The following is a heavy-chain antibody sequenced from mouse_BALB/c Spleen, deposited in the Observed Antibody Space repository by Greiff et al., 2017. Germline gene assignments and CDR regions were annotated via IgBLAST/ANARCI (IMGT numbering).Heavy chain of an antibody. D-gene: IGHD2-3*01. Sequence: EVMLVESGGGLVKPGGSLKLSCAASGFTFSSYAMSWVRQTPEKRLEWVATISSGGSYTYYPDSVKGRFTISRDNAKNTLYLQMSSLRSEDTAMYYCARLDGDYWGQGTTLTVSS. V-gene: IGHV5-9-1*01. J-gene: IGHJ2*01. CDR1: GFTFSSYA. CDR2: ISSGGSYT. CDR3: ARLDGDY.